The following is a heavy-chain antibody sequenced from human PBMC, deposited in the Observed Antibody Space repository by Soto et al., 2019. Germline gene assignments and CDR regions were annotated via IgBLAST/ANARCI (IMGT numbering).Heavy chain of an antibody. CDR3: AKPGWFGELGPFDY. CDR2: ISYDGSNK. Sequence: PGGSLRLSCAASGFTFSSYGMHWVRQAPGKGLEWVAVISYDGSNKYYADSVKGRFTISRDNSKNTLYLQMNSLRAEDTAVYYCAKPGWFGELGPFDYWGQGTLVTVSS. V-gene: IGHV3-30*18. D-gene: IGHD3-10*01. J-gene: IGHJ4*02. CDR1: GFTFSSYG.